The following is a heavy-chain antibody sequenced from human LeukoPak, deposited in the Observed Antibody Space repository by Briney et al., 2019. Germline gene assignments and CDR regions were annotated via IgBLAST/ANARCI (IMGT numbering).Heavy chain of an antibody. D-gene: IGHD4-17*01. J-gene: IGHJ4*02. V-gene: IGHV4-38-2*02. CDR2: IYYSGST. CDR3: ARGIDYGDYLDY. CDR1: GYSISSGYY. Sequence: SETLSLTCTVSGYSISSGYYWGWIRQPPGKGLEWIGSIYYSGSTYYNPSLKSRVAISVDTTNNQFSLKLSSVTAADEAVYYCARGIDYGDYLDYWGQGTLVTVSS.